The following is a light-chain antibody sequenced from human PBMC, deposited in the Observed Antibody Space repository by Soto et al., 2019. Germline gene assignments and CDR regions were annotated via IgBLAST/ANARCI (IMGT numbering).Light chain of an antibody. V-gene: IGLV4-69*02. CDR1: SGHSSYT. CDR2: LNNGGSH. CDR3: QTWDTDSGV. J-gene: IGLJ3*02. Sequence: QSVLTQSPSASASLGASVKLTCTLSSGHSSYTIAWHQQQPEKGPRYLMKLNNGGSHSKGDGIPDRFSGSSSGAERYLTISSLQSEDEAVYYCQTWDTDSGVFGGGTKVTVL.